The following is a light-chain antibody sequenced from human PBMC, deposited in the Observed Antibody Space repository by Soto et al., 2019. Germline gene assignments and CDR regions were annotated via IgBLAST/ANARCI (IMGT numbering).Light chain of an antibody. J-gene: IGLJ1*01. CDR3: SSYAGGNNAYV. CDR1: SSDVGGYNY. CDR2: EVT. V-gene: IGLV2-8*01. Sequence: QSALTQPPSASGSPGQSVTISCTGASSDVGGYNYVSWYQQHPGKAPKLMIYEVTKRPSGVPDRFSGSKSGTTASLTVSGLQPDDEADYYCSSYAGGNNAYVFGTGTKVTVL.